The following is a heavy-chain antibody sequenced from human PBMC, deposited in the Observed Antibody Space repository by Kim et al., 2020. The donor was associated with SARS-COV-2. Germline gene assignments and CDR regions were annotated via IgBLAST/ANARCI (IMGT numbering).Heavy chain of an antibody. CDR3: ATWGRGYSYGFDY. J-gene: IGHJ4*02. D-gene: IGHD5-18*01. V-gene: IGHV1-24*01. Sequence: AQKFQGRVTVTEDTATDTAYMELRSLRSEDTAVYYCATWGRGYSYGFDYWCQGTLVTVSS.